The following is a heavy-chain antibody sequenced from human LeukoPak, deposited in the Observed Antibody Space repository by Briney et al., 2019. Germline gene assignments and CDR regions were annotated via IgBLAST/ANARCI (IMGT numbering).Heavy chain of an antibody. CDR1: GFTFNGYW. D-gene: IGHD2-2*01. Sequence: SGGSLRLSCAASGFTFNGYWMSWVRQAPGKGLEWVANIKEDGSAQYYVGSVKGRFTISRDNAKNSLSLQVNSLRAEDTAVYYCATSSNAPGNHWGQEPWSPSPQ. CDR3: ATSSNAPGNH. J-gene: IGHJ5*02. V-gene: IGHV3-7*01. CDR2: IKEDGSAQ.